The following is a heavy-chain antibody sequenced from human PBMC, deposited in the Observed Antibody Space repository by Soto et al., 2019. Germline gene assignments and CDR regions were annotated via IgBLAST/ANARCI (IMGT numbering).Heavy chain of an antibody. CDR3: ARENYDSTGYGPPEDY. CDR2: ISYSGIT. CDR1: GGSISCGFYY. Sequence: SETPSLTSTVSGGSISCGFYYWSWIRHHPGKGLEWLGYISYSGITYYNPSLKSRLTISVDTSKNQFSLKLSSVTAADTAVYYCARENYDSTGYGPPEDYWGQGTLVTVSS. D-gene: IGHD3-22*01. V-gene: IGHV4-31*03. J-gene: IGHJ4*02.